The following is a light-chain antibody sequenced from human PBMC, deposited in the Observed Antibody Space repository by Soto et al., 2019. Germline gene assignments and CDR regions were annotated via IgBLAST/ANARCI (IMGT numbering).Light chain of an antibody. J-gene: IGLJ2*01. CDR3: SSFTTSSALV. CDR1: NSDIGYYNF. CDR2: DVS. V-gene: IGLV2-14*03. Sequence: QCALTQPASVSGSPGQSITISCTGTNSDIGYYNFVSWYQHHPGKAPKLMIYDVSNRPSGVSNRFSGSKSGNTASLTISGLQAEDEADYYCSSFTTSSALVFGGGTKLTVL.